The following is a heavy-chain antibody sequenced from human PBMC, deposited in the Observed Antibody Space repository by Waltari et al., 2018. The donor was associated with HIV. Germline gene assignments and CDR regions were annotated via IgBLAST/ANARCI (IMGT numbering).Heavy chain of an antibody. V-gene: IGHV3-7*01. J-gene: IGHJ4*02. CDR1: GFTLGSYW. Sequence: EVQLVESGGGLVQPGGSMRLTCAASGFTLGSYWLSWVRQAPGKGVGWVANIKQDGSEKYYVDSVKGRFTISRDNAKNSLYLQMNSLRAEDTAVYYCARDRHYDILTGSYFDYWGQGTLVTVSS. D-gene: IGHD3-9*01. CDR2: IKQDGSEK. CDR3: ARDRHYDILTGSYFDY.